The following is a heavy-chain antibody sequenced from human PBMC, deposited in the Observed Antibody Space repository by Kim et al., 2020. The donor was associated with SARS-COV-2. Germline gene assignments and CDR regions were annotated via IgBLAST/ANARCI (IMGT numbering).Heavy chain of an antibody. CDR1: GYSISSGYY. Sequence: SETLSLTCTVSGYSISSGYYWGWIRQPPGKGLEWIGSIYHSGSTYYNPSLKSRVTISVDTSKNQFSLKLSSVTAADTAVYYCARDLDIVVVVAAIEGYFDYWGQGTLVTVSS. J-gene: IGHJ4*02. CDR3: ARDLDIVVVVAAIEGYFDY. V-gene: IGHV4-38-2*02. CDR2: IYHSGST. D-gene: IGHD2-15*01.